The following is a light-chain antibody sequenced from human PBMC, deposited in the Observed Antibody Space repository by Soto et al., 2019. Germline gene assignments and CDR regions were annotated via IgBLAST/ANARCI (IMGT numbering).Light chain of an antibody. CDR2: DAS. CDR3: QQYNTYPLT. V-gene: IGKV1-13*02. CDR1: QGISSA. Sequence: IQMTQSPSTLSASIGDRVTITCWASQGISSALSWYQQKPGKAPNLLIYDASSLESGVPSRFSGSESGTDFTLTISSLRPEDFATYYCQQYNTYPLTFGGGTKVDIK. J-gene: IGKJ4*01.